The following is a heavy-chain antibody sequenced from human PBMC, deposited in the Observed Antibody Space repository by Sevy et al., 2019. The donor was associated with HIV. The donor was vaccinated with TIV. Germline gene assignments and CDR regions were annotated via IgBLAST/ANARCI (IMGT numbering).Heavy chain of an antibody. CDR2: IYDSGIT. J-gene: IGHJ5*02. Sequence: SETLSLTCSVSGVTIKNYYWKWIRQPPGKGLEWFGHIYDSGITNYNSSLQRRLTISLGTSKLQFILKMTSVTAADTAVYYCAGGACGLIDHWGQGTLVTVSS. CDR1: GVTIKNYY. CDR3: AGGACGLIDH. D-gene: IGHD2-21*01. V-gene: IGHV4-59*13.